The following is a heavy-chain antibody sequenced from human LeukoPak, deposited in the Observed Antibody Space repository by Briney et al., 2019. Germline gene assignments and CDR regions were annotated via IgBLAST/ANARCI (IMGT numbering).Heavy chain of an antibody. V-gene: IGHV3-48*01. D-gene: IGHD3-22*01. J-gene: IGHJ4*02. CDR2: ISSSSSTI. Sequence: GSLRLSCAASGFTFSSYSMNWVRQAPGKGLEWVSYISSSSSTINYADSVKGRFTISRDNAKNSLYLQMNSLRAEDTAVYYCARGPFVAYYYDSSGSQRGDYWGQGTLVTVSS. CDR1: GFTFSSYS. CDR3: ARGPFVAYYYDSSGSQRGDY.